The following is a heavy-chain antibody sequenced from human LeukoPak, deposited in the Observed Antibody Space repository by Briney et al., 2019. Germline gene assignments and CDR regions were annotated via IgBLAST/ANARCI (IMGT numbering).Heavy chain of an antibody. CDR1: GYTFISYQ. D-gene: IGHD6-6*01. CDR2: INPTGGST. V-gene: IGHV1-46*01. Sequence: AASVKVSCKASGYTFISYQMHWVRQAPGQVLEWMGIINPTGGSTSHAQKFQGRVTMTRDTSTSTVYMELSSLRSEDTAVYYCARKGSSSCFDYWGQGTLVTVSS. CDR3: ARKGSSSCFDY. J-gene: IGHJ4*02.